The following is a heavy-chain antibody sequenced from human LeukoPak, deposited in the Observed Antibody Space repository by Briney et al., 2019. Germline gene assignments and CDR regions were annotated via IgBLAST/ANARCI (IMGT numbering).Heavy chain of an antibody. V-gene: IGHV3-48*04. Sequence: GSLSLSCAASGFTFSSYSMNWVRQAPGKGLEWVSYISSSSSTIYYADSVKGRFTISRDNAKNSLYLQMNSLRAEDTAVYYCARDPMVRGVRVNWFDPWGQGTLVTVSS. CDR1: GFTFSSYS. D-gene: IGHD3-10*01. CDR2: ISSSSSTI. CDR3: ARDPMVRGVRVNWFDP. J-gene: IGHJ5*02.